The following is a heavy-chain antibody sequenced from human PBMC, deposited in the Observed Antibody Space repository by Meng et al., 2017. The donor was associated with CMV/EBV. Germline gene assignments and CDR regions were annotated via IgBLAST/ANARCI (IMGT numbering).Heavy chain of an antibody. D-gene: IGHD2-2*01. CDR1: GGTFSSYA. V-gene: IGHV1-69*05. CDR3: AREVVPAAILSFRYYGMDV. J-gene: IGHJ6*02. Sequence: SVKVSCKASGGTFSSYAISWVRQAPGQGLEWMGGIIPIFGTANYAQKFQGRVTITTDESTNTAYMELSRLRSDDTAVYYCAREVVPAAILSFRYYGMDVWGQGTTVTVSS. CDR2: IIPIFGTA.